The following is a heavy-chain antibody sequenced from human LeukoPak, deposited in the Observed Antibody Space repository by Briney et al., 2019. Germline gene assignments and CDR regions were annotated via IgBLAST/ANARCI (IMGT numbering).Heavy chain of an antibody. V-gene: IGHV1-69*13. CDR3: AREESFSDHYYYYYYYMDV. Sequence: ASVKVSCKASGGTFSSYAISWVRQAPGQGLEWMGGIIPIFGTANYAQKFQGRVTITADESTSTAYMELSSLRSEDTAVYYCAREESFSDHYYYYYYYMDVWGKGTTVTVSS. CDR1: GGTFSSYA. D-gene: IGHD2/OR15-2a*01. J-gene: IGHJ6*03. CDR2: IIPIFGTA.